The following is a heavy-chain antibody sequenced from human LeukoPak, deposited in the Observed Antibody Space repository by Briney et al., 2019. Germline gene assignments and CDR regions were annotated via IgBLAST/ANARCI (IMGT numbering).Heavy chain of an antibody. CDR1: GYTFTGYY. J-gene: IGHJ4*02. CDR2: INPNSGGT. V-gene: IGHV1-2*04. D-gene: IGHD1-26*01. Sequence: ASVKVSCKASGYTFTGYYMHWVRQAPGQGLEWMGWINPNSGGTNYAQKFQGWVTMTRDTSISTAYMELSSLRSEDTAVYYCARSGATAQIYYFDYWGQGTLVTVSS. CDR3: ARSGATAQIYYFDY.